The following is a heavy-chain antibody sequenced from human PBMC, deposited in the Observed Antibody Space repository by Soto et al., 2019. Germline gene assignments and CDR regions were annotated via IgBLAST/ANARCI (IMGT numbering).Heavy chain of an antibody. Sequence: ASETLSLTRAVSGDSISRGYYWPWIRQPPGKRLEDIGSIYISGTTSYRPSLMRRVTIAVDPSKNQFSLNLRSVTDADSAVYYCARTDNVGYYPHCGQGTLVTVSS. CDR3: ARTDNVGYYPH. V-gene: IGHV4-38-2*01. CDR2: IYISGTT. J-gene: IGHJ4*02. D-gene: IGHD3-3*01. CDR1: GDSISRGYY.